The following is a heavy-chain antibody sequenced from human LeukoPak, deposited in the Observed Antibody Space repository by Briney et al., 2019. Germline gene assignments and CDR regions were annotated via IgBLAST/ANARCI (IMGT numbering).Heavy chain of an antibody. J-gene: IGHJ4*02. D-gene: IGHD3-22*01. CDR1: GYTFTNFG. CDR2: ISPYNGNT. CDR3: ARDAILSYYSDGSAYHGFDF. Sequence: ASVKVSCKASGYTFTNFGASWVRQAPGQGLEWMGWISPYNGNTYSAQKFQGRVTMTTDTPTNTAYMDLRSLRSDDTAMYYCARDAILSYYSDGSAYHGFDFWGQGTLVTVSS. V-gene: IGHV1-18*01.